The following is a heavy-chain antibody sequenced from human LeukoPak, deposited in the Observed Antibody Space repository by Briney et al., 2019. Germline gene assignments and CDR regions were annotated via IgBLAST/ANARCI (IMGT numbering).Heavy chain of an antibody. D-gene: IGHD3-10*01. Sequence: SETLSLTCTVSGGSISSGSYYWSWIRQPAGKGLEWIGRIYTSGGTNYNPSLKSRVTISVDTSKNQFSLKLSSVTAADTAVYYCARDRDYYYYMDVWGKGTTVTVSS. V-gene: IGHV4-61*02. J-gene: IGHJ6*03. CDR2: IYTSGGT. CDR3: ARDRDYYYYMDV. CDR1: GGSISSGSYY.